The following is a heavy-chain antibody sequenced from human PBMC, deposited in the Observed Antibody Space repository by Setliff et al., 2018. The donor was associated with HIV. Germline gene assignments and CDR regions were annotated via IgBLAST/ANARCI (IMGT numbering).Heavy chain of an antibody. Sequence: PSETPSLTCTVSRDSINGHWWSWIRQPPGKGLEWTGSIHYSGITHYNPSLKSRLTMSVDTSKNQVSLKLTSVTAADTAVYYCARYKCINFACVGFDIWGQGTVVTV. CDR3: ARYKCINFACVGFDI. J-gene: IGHJ3*02. CDR2: IHYSGIT. CDR1: RDSINGHW. V-gene: IGHV4-59*11. D-gene: IGHD3-9*01.